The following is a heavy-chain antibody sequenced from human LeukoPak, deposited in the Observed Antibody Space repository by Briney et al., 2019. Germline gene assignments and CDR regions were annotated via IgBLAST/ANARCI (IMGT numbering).Heavy chain of an antibody. CDR3: ASSSSWERYNWFDP. CDR2: ISPNSGGT. J-gene: IGHJ5*02. Sequence: ASVKVSCKASGYTFTGYYMHWVRQAPGQGLEWMGWISPNSGGTNYAQKFQGRVTMTRDTSISTAYMELSRLRSDDTAVYYCASSSSWERYNWFDPWGQGTLVTVSS. CDR1: GYTFTGYY. D-gene: IGHD6-13*01. V-gene: IGHV1-2*02.